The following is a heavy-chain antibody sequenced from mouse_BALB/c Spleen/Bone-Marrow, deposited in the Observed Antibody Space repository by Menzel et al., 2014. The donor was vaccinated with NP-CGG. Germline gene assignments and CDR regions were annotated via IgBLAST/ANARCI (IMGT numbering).Heavy chain of an antibody. D-gene: IGHD2-1*01. CDR3: VRPYGNYVGFAY. J-gene: IGHJ3*01. CDR2: INPSTGYT. CDR1: GYTFTNYW. V-gene: IGHV1-7*01. Sequence: VQLVESGAELAKPGASVKMSCKASGYTFTNYWMHWVKQRPGQGLEWIGYINPSTGYTENNQNFKDKATLTADKSSSTAHVQLSSLTSEDLAVYYCVRPYGNYVGFAYWGQGTLVTVSA.